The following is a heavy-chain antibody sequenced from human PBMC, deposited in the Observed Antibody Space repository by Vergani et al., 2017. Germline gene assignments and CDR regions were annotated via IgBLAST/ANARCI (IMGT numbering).Heavy chain of an antibody. CDR3: ARHKPPAYYDFWSSYTNYMDV. Sequence: EVQLVQSGAEVKKPGESLRISCKGSGYSFTSYWIGWVRQMPGKGLEWRGIIYPGDSDTRYSPSFQGLVTISADKSISTACLPWSSLKASDTAMYYCARHKPPAYYDFWSSYTNYMDVWGKGTTVTVSS. CDR2: IYPGDSDT. V-gene: IGHV5-51*01. D-gene: IGHD3-3*01. CDR1: GYSFTSYW. J-gene: IGHJ6*03.